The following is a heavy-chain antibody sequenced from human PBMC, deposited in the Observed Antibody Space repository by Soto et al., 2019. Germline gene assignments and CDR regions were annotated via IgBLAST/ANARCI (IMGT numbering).Heavy chain of an antibody. J-gene: IGHJ6*02. Sequence: GVXLRLSCAASGFTFSNSWMSWVRQAPGKGLEWVANIKEDGSERDYVDPVKGRFTITRDNTKNSLYLQMNNLRAEDTAVYFCTRKRFGMDVWGQGTTVTVPS. V-gene: IGHV3-7*03. CDR2: IKEDGSER. CDR3: TRKRFGMDV. CDR1: GFTFSNSW.